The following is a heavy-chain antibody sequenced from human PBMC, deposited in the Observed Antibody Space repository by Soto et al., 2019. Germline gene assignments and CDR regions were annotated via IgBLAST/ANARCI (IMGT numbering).Heavy chain of an antibody. D-gene: IGHD4-17*01. CDR1: GYTFNDHY. CDR3: AGGRTVNFYGMDV. CDR2: INPHSGDT. J-gene: IGHJ6*02. V-gene: IGHV1-2*02. Sequence: QVQLVQSGAEVKKPGASVKVSYVASGYTFNDHYIHWVRQAPGQGLEWMGWINPHSGDTIYAQKFQGRVTPTRDTSISTAYMELSRLRSDDTAVYYCAGGRTVNFYGMDVWGQGTTVTVSS.